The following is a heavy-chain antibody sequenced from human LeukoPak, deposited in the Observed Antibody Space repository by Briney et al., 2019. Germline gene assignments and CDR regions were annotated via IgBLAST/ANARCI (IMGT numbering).Heavy chain of an antibody. CDR2: ISWNGGNI. D-gene: IGHD3-22*01. J-gene: IGHJ4*02. CDR1: GFTFDDYA. Sequence: PGGSLRLSCAASGFTFDDYAMHWVRQAPGKGLEWVSGISWNGGNIGYADSVKGRFTISRDNAKNSLYLQMNSLRAEDTAVYYCARGRSAYQEFDFWGQGTLVTVSS. CDR3: ARGRSAYQEFDF. V-gene: IGHV3-9*01.